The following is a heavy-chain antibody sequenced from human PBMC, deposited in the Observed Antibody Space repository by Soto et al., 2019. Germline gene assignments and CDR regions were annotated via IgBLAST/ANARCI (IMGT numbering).Heavy chain of an antibody. J-gene: IGHJ4*02. CDR3: ARGYYSGSNPSSFDY. V-gene: IGHV1-69*01. Sequence: QLQLVQSGAEVREPGSSVKVSCKASGGTISSYTVIWVRQAPGQGLEWMGGITPTLNIAKYAEKFQGRVTITADESTSTVNMHLSSLRSEYTAVYFCARGYYSGSNPSSFDYWGQGTLVAVSS. CDR1: GGTISSYT. D-gene: IGHD1-26*01. CDR2: ITPTLNIA.